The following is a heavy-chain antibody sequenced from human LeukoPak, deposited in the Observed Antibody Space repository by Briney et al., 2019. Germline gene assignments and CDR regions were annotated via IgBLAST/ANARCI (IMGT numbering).Heavy chain of an antibody. J-gene: IGHJ4*02. CDR3: ARNSEDDSSGHYKPFDY. Sequence: GGSLRLSCAASGFTYSSYGMHWLRQAPGKGPEWVAAIWYDGNTKYYADSAKGRFAISRDNSKNTLYLLMNSLRAEDTAVYYCARNSEDDSSGHYKPFDYWGQGTLVTVSS. CDR1: GFTYSSYG. D-gene: IGHD3-22*01. CDR2: IWYDGNTK. V-gene: IGHV3-33*01.